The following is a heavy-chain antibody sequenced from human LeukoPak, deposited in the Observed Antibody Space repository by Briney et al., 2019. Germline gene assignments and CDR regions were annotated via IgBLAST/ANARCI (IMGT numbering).Heavy chain of an antibody. CDR3: AKSDCDSIHCYVLDY. CDR2: ISYDGSNK. D-gene: IGHD3-16*01. V-gene: IGHV3-30*18. Sequence: GRSLRLSCAASGFTFSSYGMHWVRQAPGKGLEWVAVISYDGSNKYYADSVKGRFTISRDNSKNTLYLQMNSLRAEDTAVYFCAKSDCDSIHCYVLDYWGQGTLVTVSS. CDR1: GFTFSSYG. J-gene: IGHJ4*02.